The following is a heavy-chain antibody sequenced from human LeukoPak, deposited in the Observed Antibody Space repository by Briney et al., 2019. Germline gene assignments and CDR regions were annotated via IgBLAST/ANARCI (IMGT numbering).Heavy chain of an antibody. D-gene: IGHD3-22*01. J-gene: IGHJ4*02. CDR3: ARGGLYDSSGYRYPEGYFDY. V-gene: IGHV4-4*07. CDR2: IHFSGST. CDR1: GRSINSYY. Sequence: SETLSLTCTVSGRSINSYYWTWIRQSAEKGLEWIGRIHFSGSTNYNPALKSRVAISLDDSKNQFSLKLRSVTAADTAVYFCARGGLYDSSGYRYPEGYFDYWGQGTLVTVSS.